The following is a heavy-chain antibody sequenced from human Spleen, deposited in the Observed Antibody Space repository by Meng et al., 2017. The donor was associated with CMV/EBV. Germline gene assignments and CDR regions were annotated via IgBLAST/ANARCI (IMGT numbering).Heavy chain of an antibody. CDR3: AKDKANYYYYYGMDV. CDR1: GFTFYNFA. V-gene: IGHV3-23*01. J-gene: IGHJ6*02. CDR2: IRENGAST. Sequence: GGSLRLSCAASGFTFYNFAMSWVRQLPGKGLEWVAIIRENGASTYYADSVKGRFSISRDNSKNTLYLQMNSLRAEDTAVYYCAKDKANYYYYYGMDVWGQGTTVTVSS.